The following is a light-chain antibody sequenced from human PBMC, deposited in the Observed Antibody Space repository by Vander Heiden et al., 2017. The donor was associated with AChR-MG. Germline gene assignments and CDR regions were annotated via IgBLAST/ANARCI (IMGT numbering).Light chain of an antibody. CDR2: LGS. J-gene: IGKJ1*01. CDR3: RQALQTPRA. Sequence: IVMTQSPLSLPVTPGEPASISCRSSQSLLHSNGYNYLDWYLQKPGQSPQLLIYLGSNRASGVPDRFSGSGSGTDFTLKSSRVEAEDVGVYYCRQALQTPRAFGQGTKVEIK. V-gene: IGKV2-28*01. CDR1: QSLLHSNGYNY.